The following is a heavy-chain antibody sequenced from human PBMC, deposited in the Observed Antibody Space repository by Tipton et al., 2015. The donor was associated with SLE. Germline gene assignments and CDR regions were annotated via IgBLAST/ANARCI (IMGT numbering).Heavy chain of an antibody. CDR1: GDSISDHY. J-gene: IGHJ5*02. CDR2: IYTGGTT. D-gene: IGHD6-25*01. CDR3: ARGGDEFSSGLNWFEP. Sequence: TLSLTCTVSGDSISDHYWTWIRLTPGKGLEWVGYIYTGGTTKYNPSLKSRVTISLDTSKNQFSLTLTSMTASDTAVYYCARGGDEFSSGLNWFEPWGQGTLVTVSS. V-gene: IGHV4-4*09.